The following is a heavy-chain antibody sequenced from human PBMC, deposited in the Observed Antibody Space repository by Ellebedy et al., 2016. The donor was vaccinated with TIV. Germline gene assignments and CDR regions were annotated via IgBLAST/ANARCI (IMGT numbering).Heavy chain of an antibody. CDR2: IDYSGST. D-gene: IGHD6-19*01. CDR1: GGSISSGGYY. CDR3: ARDSKKGWAFDI. V-gene: IGHV4-61*08. Sequence: SETLSLTCTVSGGSISSGGYYWSWIRQHPGKGLEWIGYIDYSGSTNYNPSLKSRVTISVDTSKYQFSLKLSSVTAADTAVYYCARDSKKGWAFDIWGQGTMVTVSS. J-gene: IGHJ3*02.